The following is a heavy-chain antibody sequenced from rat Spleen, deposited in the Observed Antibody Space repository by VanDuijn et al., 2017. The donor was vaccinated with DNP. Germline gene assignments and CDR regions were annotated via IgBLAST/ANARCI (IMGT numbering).Heavy chain of an antibody. CDR3: ARQGAIYAMDA. CDR2: ISTGGSRT. Sequence: EVQLVESGGGFVQPGRSLKLSCAASGFTFSDYYMAWVRQAPTKGLEWVATISTGGSRTYFPDSVKGRFTISRDNAESSLYLQMNSLKSEDTATYYCARQGAIYAMDAWGQGTSVTVSS. CDR1: GFTFSDYY. V-gene: IGHV5-25*01. J-gene: IGHJ4*01.